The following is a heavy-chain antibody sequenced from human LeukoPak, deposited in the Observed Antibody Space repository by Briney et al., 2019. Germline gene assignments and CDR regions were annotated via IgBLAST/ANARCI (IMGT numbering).Heavy chain of an antibody. V-gene: IGHV1-2*02. Sequence: ASVKVSCKASGYTFTDYNMHWVRRAPGQGLEWMGWINPYSGVTNYAQKFQARVTMTRDTSIRTAYMEMSSLESEDTAVYYCARGGCSSTSCYAYDYWGQGTLVTVSS. CDR3: ARGGCSSTSCYAYDY. D-gene: IGHD2-2*01. J-gene: IGHJ4*02. CDR2: INPYSGVT. CDR1: GYTFTDYN.